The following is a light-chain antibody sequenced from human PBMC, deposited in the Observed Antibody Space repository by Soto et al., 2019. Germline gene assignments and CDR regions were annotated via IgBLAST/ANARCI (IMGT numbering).Light chain of an antibody. CDR3: QHYGSSPGT. V-gene: IGKV3-20*01. CDR2: GAS. CDR1: QSVSSSY. J-gene: IGKJ1*01. Sequence: EIVLTPSPGTLSLSPGERATLSCRASQSVSSSYLAWYQQKPGKAPRLLIYGASSRATGIPDRFSGSGTRTDFTLTISRLEPEDCAVYYCQHYGSSPGTFGQGTKVDIK.